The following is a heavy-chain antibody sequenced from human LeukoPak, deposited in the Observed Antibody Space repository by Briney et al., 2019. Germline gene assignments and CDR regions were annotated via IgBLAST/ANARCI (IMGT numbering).Heavy chain of an antibody. D-gene: IGHD2-2*01. CDR1: GFTVSSNY. CDR2: IYSGGST. V-gene: IGHV3-66*01. CDR3: ARESRDYFDY. Sequence: GGSLRLSCAASGFTVSSNYTSWVRQAPGKGLEWVSVIYSGGSTYYADSVKGRFTISRDNSKNTLYLQMNSLRAEDTAVYYCARESRDYFDYWGQGTLVTVSS. J-gene: IGHJ4*02.